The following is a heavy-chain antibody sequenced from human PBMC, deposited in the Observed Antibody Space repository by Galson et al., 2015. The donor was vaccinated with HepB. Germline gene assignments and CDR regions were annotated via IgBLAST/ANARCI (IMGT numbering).Heavy chain of an antibody. J-gene: IGHJ5*02. CDR3: AKGRYITIFGVVTPPNRFDP. V-gene: IGHV3-23*01. D-gene: IGHD3-3*01. CDR1: GFTFSSYA. CDR2: ISGSGGST. Sequence: SLRLSCAASGFTFSSYAMSWVRQAPGKGLEWVSAISGSGGSTYYADSVKGRFTISRDNSKNTLYLQMNSLRAEDTAVYYCAKGRYITIFGVVTPPNRFDPWGQGTLVTVSS.